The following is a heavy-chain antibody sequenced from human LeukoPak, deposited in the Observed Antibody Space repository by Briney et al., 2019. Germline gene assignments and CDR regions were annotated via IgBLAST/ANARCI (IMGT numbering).Heavy chain of an antibody. CDR2: IYSSGST. Sequence: PSETLSLTCTVSGGSINNYYWSWIRQPAGKGLEWIGRIYSSGSTNYSPSLKSRVTISVDTSKTQFSLRLSSVTAADTAVYYCASSAGALIDCWGQGTLVIVSS. J-gene: IGHJ4*02. D-gene: IGHD6-19*01. CDR1: GGSINNYY. V-gene: IGHV4-4*07. CDR3: ASSAGALIDC.